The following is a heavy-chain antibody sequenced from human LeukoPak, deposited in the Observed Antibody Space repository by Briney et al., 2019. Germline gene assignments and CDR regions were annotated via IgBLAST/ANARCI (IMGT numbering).Heavy chain of an antibody. J-gene: IGHJ5*02. CDR3: ASADRDYNWFDT. V-gene: IGHV6-1*01. CDR1: GDSVSSNSAA. Sequence: SQTLSLTCAISGDSVSSNSAAGNWIRQSPSRGLEWLGRTYYRSKWYNDYAVSVKSRITINPDTSKHQFSLHLNSVTPEDTAVYYCASADRDYNWFDTWGQGTLVTVSS. D-gene: IGHD2-21*02. CDR2: TYYRSKWYN.